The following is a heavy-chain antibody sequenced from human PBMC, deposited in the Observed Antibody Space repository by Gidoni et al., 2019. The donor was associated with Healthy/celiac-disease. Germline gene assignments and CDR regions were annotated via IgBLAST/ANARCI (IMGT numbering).Heavy chain of an antibody. J-gene: IGHJ4*02. CDR2: INHSGST. V-gene: IGHV4-34*01. Sequence: QVQLQQGGAGLWKPSETLSLTCAVYGGSFSGYYWSWIRQPPGKGLEWIGEINHSGSTNYNPSLKSRVTISVDTSKNQFSLKLSSVTAADTAVYYCASSNSPSIAVAGTFDYWGQGTLVTVSS. CDR3: ASSNSPSIAVAGTFDY. CDR1: GGSFSGYY. D-gene: IGHD6-19*01.